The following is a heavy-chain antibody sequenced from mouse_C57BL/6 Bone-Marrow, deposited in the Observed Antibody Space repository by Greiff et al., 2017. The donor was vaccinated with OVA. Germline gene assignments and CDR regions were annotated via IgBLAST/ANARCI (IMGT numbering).Heavy chain of an antibody. CDR3: ARGRRAWFAY. CDR1: GFTFTDYY. Sequence: DVKLMESGGGLVQPGGSLSLSCAASGFTFTDYYMSWVRQPPGKALEWLGFIRNKANGYTTEYSASVKGRFTISRDNSQSILYLQMNALRAEDSATYYCARGRRAWFAYWGQGTLVTVSA. V-gene: IGHV7-3*01. CDR2: IRNKANGYTT. D-gene: IGHD2-12*01. J-gene: IGHJ3*01.